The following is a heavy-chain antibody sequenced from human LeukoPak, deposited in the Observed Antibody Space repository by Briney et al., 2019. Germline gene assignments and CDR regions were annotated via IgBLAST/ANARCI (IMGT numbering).Heavy chain of an antibody. Sequence: EASVKVSCKASGYTFTSYAMHWVRQAPGQRLEWMGWINAGNGNTKYSQKFQGRVTITADESTSTAYMELSSLRSEDTAVYYCARGYYDYVWGSYRFDYFDYWGQGTLVTVSS. V-gene: IGHV1-3*01. CDR1: GYTFTSYA. CDR2: INAGNGNT. CDR3: ARGYYDYVWGSYRFDYFDY. D-gene: IGHD3-16*02. J-gene: IGHJ4*02.